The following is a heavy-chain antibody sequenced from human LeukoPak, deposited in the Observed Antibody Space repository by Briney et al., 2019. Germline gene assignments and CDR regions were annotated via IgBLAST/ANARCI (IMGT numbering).Heavy chain of an antibody. V-gene: IGHV3-9*03. J-gene: IGHJ4*02. CDR2: ISWNSGSI. D-gene: IGHD1-26*01. Sequence: GGSLRLSCAASGFTFDDYAMHWVRQAPGKGLEWVSGISWNSGSIGYADSVKGRFTISRDNAKNSLYLQMNSLRAEDMALCYCAKGVGATILRPAVVWGQGTLVTVSS. CDR3: AKGVGATILRPAVV. CDR1: GFTFDDYA.